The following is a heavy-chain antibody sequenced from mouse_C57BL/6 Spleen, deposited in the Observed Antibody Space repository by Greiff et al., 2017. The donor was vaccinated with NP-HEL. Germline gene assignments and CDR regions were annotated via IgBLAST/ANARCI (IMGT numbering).Heavy chain of an antibody. CDR2: ISSGGSYT. CDR3: ASLDYD. Sequence: EVQVVESGGDLVKPGGSLKLSCAASGFTFSSYGMSWVRQTPDKRLEWVATISSGGSYTYYPDSVKGRFTISRDHAKNTLDLQMSSLKSEDTAMYYCASLDYDWGQGTSVTVSS. V-gene: IGHV5-6*01. D-gene: IGHD2-4*01. J-gene: IGHJ4*01. CDR1: GFTFSSYG.